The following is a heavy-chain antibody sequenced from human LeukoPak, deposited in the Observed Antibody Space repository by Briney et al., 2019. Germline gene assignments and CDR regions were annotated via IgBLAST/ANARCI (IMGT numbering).Heavy chain of an antibody. CDR3: ARRLGVMNPFDY. CDR2: IYYSGST. D-gene: IGHD3-22*01. J-gene: IGHJ4*02. Sequence: SETLSLTCTVSGGSLSSYYWSWIRQPPGKGLEWIGYIYYSGSTNYNPSVKSRVTISVDTSKNQFSLKLSSVTAADTAVYYCARRLGVMNPFDYWGQGTLVTVSS. CDR1: GGSLSSYY. V-gene: IGHV4-59*08.